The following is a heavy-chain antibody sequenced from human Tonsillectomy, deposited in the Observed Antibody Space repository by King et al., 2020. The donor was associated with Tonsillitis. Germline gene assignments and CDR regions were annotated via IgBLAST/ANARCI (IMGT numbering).Heavy chain of an antibody. CDR2: VHFTGNT. Sequence: QLQESGPGVVRPSQTLSLTCTVSGDSVKTGTYSWTWIRQAPEKGLEWIGYVHFTGNTKYNPSLKSRLTISIDTSRNHFSLKLTSVTAADTAVYYCAKCHSGGTGYSWGRGTLVTVSS. D-gene: IGHD2-15*01. CDR1: GDSVKTGTYS. V-gene: IGHV4-30-4*07. J-gene: IGHJ4*02. CDR3: AKCHSGGTGYS.